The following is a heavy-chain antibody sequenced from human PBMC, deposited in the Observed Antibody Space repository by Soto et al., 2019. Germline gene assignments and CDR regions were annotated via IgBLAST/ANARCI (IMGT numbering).Heavy chain of an antibody. D-gene: IGHD2-15*01. Sequence: QVQLQESGPGLVKPSGTLSLTCAVSGGSISSSNWWSWVRQPPGKGLEWIGEIYHSGSTNYNPSLKIPVTISVDKSKTQFSLKLSSVTAADTAVYYCARVPGRYCSGGSCYQLDYWGQGTLVTVSS. CDR2: IYHSGST. CDR1: GGSISSSNW. V-gene: IGHV4-4*02. J-gene: IGHJ4*02. CDR3: ARVPGRYCSGGSCYQLDY.